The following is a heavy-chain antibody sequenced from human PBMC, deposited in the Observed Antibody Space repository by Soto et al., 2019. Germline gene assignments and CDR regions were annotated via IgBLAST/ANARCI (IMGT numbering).Heavy chain of an antibody. Sequence: SVKVSCKASGGTFSSYAISWVRQAKGQGLEWMGGIIPIFGTANYAQKFQGRVTMTRNTSISTAYMELSSLRSEDTAVYYCALISTIFGVVIGPGMDVWGQGTTVTVSS. CDR3: ALISTIFGVVIGPGMDV. D-gene: IGHD3-3*01. CDR1: GGTFSSYA. CDR2: IIPIFGTA. V-gene: IGHV1-69*05. J-gene: IGHJ6*02.